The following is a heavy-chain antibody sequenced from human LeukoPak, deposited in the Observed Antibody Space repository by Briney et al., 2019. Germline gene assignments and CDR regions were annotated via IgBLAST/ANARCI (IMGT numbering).Heavy chain of an antibody. J-gene: IGHJ4*02. Sequence: GGSLRLSCAASGFTFSDYYMSWVRQAPVKELEWLSYITNSGNMRYYADSVKGRFTISRDNANDSLYLQMNSLRAEDTAVYYCVRKLGDYYFDHWGQGTLVTVSS. D-gene: IGHD7-27*01. CDR3: VRKLGDYYFDH. CDR1: GFTFSDYY. V-gene: IGHV3-11*01. CDR2: ITNSGNMR.